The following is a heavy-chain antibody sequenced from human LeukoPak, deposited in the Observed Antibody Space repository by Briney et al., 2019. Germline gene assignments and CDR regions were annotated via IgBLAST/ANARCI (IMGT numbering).Heavy chain of an antibody. CDR3: ARGINEIGYCSGGSCEYFDY. Sequence: SETLSLTCAVYGGSFSGYYWSWIRQPAGKGLEWFGRIYTSGSTNYNPSLKSRVTMSVDTSKNQFSLKLSSVTAADTAVYCCARGINEIGYCSGGSCEYFDYWGQGTLVTVSS. CDR1: GGSFSGYY. D-gene: IGHD2-15*01. CDR2: IYTSGST. V-gene: IGHV4-59*10. J-gene: IGHJ4*02.